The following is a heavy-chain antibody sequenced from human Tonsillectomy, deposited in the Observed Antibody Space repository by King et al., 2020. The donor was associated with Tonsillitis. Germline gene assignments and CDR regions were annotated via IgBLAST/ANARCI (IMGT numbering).Heavy chain of an antibody. J-gene: IGHJ5*02. D-gene: IGHD6-19*01. CDR1: GYTFTDYY. Sequence: VQLVESGAEVKKPGATVKISCKVSGYTFTDYYMHWVQQAPGKGLEWMGLVDPEDGETIYAEKFQGRVTITADTSTDTVYMKLSSLRSEDTAVYYCATESSIAVAGTGWFDPWGQGTQVTVSS. CDR3: ATESSIAVAGTGWFDP. CDR2: VDPEDGET. V-gene: IGHV1-69-2*01.